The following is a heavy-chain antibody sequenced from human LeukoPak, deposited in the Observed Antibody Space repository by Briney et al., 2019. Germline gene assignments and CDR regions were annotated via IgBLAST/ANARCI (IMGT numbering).Heavy chain of an antibody. CDR1: GDSIIGYY. J-gene: IGHJ4*02. V-gene: IGHV4-39*01. Sequence: ASETLSLTCSVSGDSIIGYYWGWIRQPPGKGLEWIGSIYYSGNTYYNASLKSQVSISIDTSKNQFSLRLTSVTAADTAVYYCARQTGSGLFILPGGQGTLVTVSS. CDR2: IYYSGNT. D-gene: IGHD3/OR15-3a*01. CDR3: ARQTGSGLFILP.